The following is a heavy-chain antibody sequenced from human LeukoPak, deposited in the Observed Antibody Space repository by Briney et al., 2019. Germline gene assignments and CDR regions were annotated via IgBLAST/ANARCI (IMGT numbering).Heavy chain of an antibody. CDR2: IKQDGSEK. D-gene: IGHD6-19*01. Sequence: GGSLRLSCAASGFTFSYYWMSWVRQAPGQGLEWVASIKQDGSEKHYVDSVKGRFTISRDNAKNSMYLQMNSLRAEDTALYYCAKSTIAVAGYFDYWGQGTLVTVSS. J-gene: IGHJ4*02. V-gene: IGHV3-7*03. CDR1: GFTFSYYW. CDR3: AKSTIAVAGYFDY.